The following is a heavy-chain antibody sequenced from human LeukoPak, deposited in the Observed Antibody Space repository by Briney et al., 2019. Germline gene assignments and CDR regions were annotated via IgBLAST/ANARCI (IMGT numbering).Heavy chain of an antibody. Sequence: SETLSLTCAVYGGSFSSYYWSWIRQPPGKGLEWIGEINHSGSTNYNPSLKSRVTISVDTSKNQFSLKLSSVTAADTAVYYCARGDRGELGYYYYYYMDVWGKGTTVTVSS. V-gene: IGHV4-34*01. D-gene: IGHD1-26*01. CDR3: ARGDRGELGYYYYYYMDV. CDR2: INHSGST. CDR1: GGSFSSYY. J-gene: IGHJ6*03.